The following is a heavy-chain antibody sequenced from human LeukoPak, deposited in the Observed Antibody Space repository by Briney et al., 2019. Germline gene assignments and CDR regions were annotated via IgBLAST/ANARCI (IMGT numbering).Heavy chain of an antibody. V-gene: IGHV3-23*01. J-gene: IGHJ4*02. CDR2: ISGIGGST. Sequence: PGGSLRLSCAASGFTFSSYAMSWVRQAPGKGLEWVSAISGIGGSTYYADSVKGRFTISRDNSKNTLYLQMNSLRAEDTAVYYCAKKRPLYCTNGVCPETHFDYWGQGTLVTVSS. D-gene: IGHD2-8*01. CDR3: AKKRPLYCTNGVCPETHFDY. CDR1: GFTFSSYA.